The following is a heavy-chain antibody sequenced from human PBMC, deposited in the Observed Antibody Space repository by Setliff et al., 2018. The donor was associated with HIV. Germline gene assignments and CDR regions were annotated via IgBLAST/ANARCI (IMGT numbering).Heavy chain of an antibody. CDR3: AKDRYSGSSTDY. CDR1: GFTFSTYW. J-gene: IGHJ4*02. D-gene: IGHD1-26*01. V-gene: IGHV3-7*05. CDR2: IKQDGSEK. Sequence: PGGSLRLSCAASGFTFSTYWMSWVRQAPGKGLEWVANIKQDGSEKNYMDSVKGRFTISRDNSKNTLYLQMNSLRAEDTAVYYCAKDRYSGSSTDYWGQGTLVTVSS.